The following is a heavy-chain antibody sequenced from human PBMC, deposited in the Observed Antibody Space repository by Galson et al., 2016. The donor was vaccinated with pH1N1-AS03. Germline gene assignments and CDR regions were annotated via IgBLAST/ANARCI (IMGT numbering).Heavy chain of an antibody. CDR2: ISFDGNNR. Sequence: SLRLSCAASGFIFTSYTMHWVRQAPGKGLEWVAAISFDGNNRYYMDSVKGRFSISRDDSKNTLYLQMNSLRAEDTAVYYCAKAAEFASTTYDFEYWGQGTLVTVTS. D-gene: IGHD5/OR15-5a*01. J-gene: IGHJ4*02. CDR3: AKAAEFASTTYDFEY. CDR1: GFIFTSYT. V-gene: IGHV3-30*18.